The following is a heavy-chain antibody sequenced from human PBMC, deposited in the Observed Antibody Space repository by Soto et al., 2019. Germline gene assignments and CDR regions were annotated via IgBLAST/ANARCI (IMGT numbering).Heavy chain of an antibody. J-gene: IGHJ3*02. D-gene: IGHD4-17*01. CDR2: ISSSSSYI. CDR1: GFTFSSYS. Sequence: GGSLRLSCAASGFTFSSYSMNWVRQAPGKGLEWVSSISSSSSYIYYADSVKGRFTISRDNAKNSLYLQMNSLRAEDTAVYYCASMDDYGDYVGAFDIWGQGTMVTVSS. V-gene: IGHV3-21*01. CDR3: ASMDDYGDYVGAFDI.